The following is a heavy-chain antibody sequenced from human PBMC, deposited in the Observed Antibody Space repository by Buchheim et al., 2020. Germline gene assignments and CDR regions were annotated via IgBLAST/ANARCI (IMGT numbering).Heavy chain of an antibody. V-gene: IGHV1-18*01. J-gene: IGHJ6*02. CDR3: ARVHNWKAAGFFYYYYGLDV. Sequence: QVQLVQSGAEVKKPGASVKVSCKASGCTFTRYGISWVRQAPGQGLEWMGWISAYDGNTNYAQKFQGRVTLTTDTSTTTAYMELRSLRSDDTAVYFCARVHNWKAAGFFYYYYGLDVWGQGTT. CDR1: GCTFTRYG. CDR2: ISAYDGNT. D-gene: IGHD1-20*01.